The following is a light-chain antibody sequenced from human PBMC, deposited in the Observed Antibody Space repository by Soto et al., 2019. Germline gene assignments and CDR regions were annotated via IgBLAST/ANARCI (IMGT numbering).Light chain of an antibody. CDR2: GTS. CDR3: QQYDRAPPIT. Sequence: EIVLTQSPGTLSLSPGERATLSCRASQSVSRGYLAWYQQKPGQAPRLLIYGTSSRATGIPDRFSASGSGTDLTLTISRLEPEAFALYYCQQYDRAPPITFGQGTRLEI. V-gene: IGKV3-20*01. CDR1: QSVSRGY. J-gene: IGKJ5*01.